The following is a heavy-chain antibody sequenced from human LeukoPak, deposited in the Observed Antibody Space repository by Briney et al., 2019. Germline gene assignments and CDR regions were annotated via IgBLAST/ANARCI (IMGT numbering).Heavy chain of an antibody. V-gene: IGHV4-59*01. J-gene: IGHJ5*02. CDR3: ARGCNGGKVRYNWFDP. CDR2: IYYSGST. Sequence: SETLCLTCTVSGGSISSYYWSWIRQPPGKGLEWIGYIYYSGSTNYNPSLKSRVTISVDTSKNQFSLKLSSVTAADTAVYYCARGCNGGKVRYNWFDPWGQGTLVTVSS. D-gene: IGHD4-23*01. CDR1: GGSISSYY.